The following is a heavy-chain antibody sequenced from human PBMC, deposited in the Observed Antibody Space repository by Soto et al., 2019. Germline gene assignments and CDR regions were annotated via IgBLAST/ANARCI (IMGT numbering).Heavy chain of an antibody. Sequence: EVQLVESGGGLVQPGGSLRLSCVASGFTFSDHYIDWFRQAPGKGLEWVGRTKDKANSYTAEYAASVKGRFTISRDDSTNTLYLQMNSLKTEDTAVYYCTTEGALPGPDFDYWGQGTLVTVSS. D-gene: IGHD3-16*01. CDR2: TKDKANSYTA. CDR1: GFTFSDHY. V-gene: IGHV3-72*01. J-gene: IGHJ4*02. CDR3: TTEGALPGPDFDY.